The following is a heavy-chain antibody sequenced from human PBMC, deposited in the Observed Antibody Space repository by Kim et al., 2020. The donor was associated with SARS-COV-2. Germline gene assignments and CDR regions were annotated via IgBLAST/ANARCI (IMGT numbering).Heavy chain of an antibody. V-gene: IGHV3-33*06. CDR2: IWYDGSNK. CDR1: GFTFSSYG. CDR3: AKGEGNGSSGGIDY. Sequence: GGSLRLSCAASGFTFSSYGMHWVRQAPGKGLEWVAVIWYDGSNKYYADSVKGRFTISRDNSKNTLYLQMNSLRAEDTAVYYCAKGEGNGSSGGIDYWGQGTLVTVSS. D-gene: IGHD1-26*01. J-gene: IGHJ4*02.